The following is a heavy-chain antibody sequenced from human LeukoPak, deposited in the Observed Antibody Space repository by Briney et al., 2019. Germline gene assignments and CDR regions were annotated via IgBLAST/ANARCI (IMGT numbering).Heavy chain of an antibody. Sequence: PGGSLRLSCAASGFTFTNNFMSWVRQVPGKGLEGVANIKQDGSEKTYADSVRGRFTIFRDNAKDSVYLQMNSLRAEDTAVYYCARERYYDSTYYYVKYFDYWGQGTLVTVSS. J-gene: IGHJ4*02. CDR1: GFTFTNNF. CDR2: IKQDGSEK. V-gene: IGHV3-7*03. D-gene: IGHD2/OR15-2a*01. CDR3: ARERYYDSTYYYVKYFDY.